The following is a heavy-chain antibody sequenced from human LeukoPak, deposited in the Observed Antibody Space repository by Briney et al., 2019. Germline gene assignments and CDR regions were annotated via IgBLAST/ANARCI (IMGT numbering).Heavy chain of an antibody. Sequence: SETLSLTCTVSGGSISSSSYYWGWIRQPPGKGLEWLGSIYYSGSTYYNPSLKSRVTISVDTSKNQFSLKLSSVTAADTAVYYCARHAVVVVAVFVCWFDPWGQGTLVTVSS. CDR1: GGSISSSSYY. V-gene: IGHV4-39*01. J-gene: IGHJ5*02. CDR2: IYYSGST. CDR3: ARHAVVVVAVFVCWFDP. D-gene: IGHD2-15*01.